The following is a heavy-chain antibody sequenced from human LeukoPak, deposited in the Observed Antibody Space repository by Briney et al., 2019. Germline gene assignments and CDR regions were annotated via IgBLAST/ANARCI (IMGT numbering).Heavy chain of an antibody. J-gene: IGHJ4*02. CDR1: GFTFSSYA. Sequence: GESLILSCAASGFTFSSYARSWVRQAPGKGLEWVSTVSGGGVITYYADSAKGRFTISRDNSNNTRYLQMNSLTAEDTAVYYCPKQSYASGWNPFDYWGQGILVTVSS. CDR2: VSGGGVIT. D-gene: IGHD6-19*01. V-gene: IGHV3-23*01. CDR3: PKQSYASGWNPFDY.